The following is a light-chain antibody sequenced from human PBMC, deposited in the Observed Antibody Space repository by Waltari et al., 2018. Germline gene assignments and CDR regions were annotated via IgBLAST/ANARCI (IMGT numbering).Light chain of an antibody. CDR1: QSVSSSY. CDR3: QQYGNSPVT. J-gene: IGKJ1*01. Sequence: EIVLTQSPGTLSLSPEERATLSCRARQSVSSSYLAWYQQKPGQAPRLLIYGASSRATGIPDRFSGSGSGTDFTLTISRLEPEDFAFYYCQQYGNSPVTFGQGTKVEIK. CDR2: GAS. V-gene: IGKV3-20*01.